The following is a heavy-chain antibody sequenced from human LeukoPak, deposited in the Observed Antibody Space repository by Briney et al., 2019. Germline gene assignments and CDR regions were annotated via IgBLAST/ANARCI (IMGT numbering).Heavy chain of an antibody. V-gene: IGHV4-34*01. D-gene: IGHD3-10*01. CDR1: GGSFSGYY. J-gene: IGHJ4*02. Sequence: SETLSLTCAVYGGSFSGYYWSWIRQPPGKGLEWIGEINHSGSTNYNPSLKSRVTISVDTSKNQFSLKLSSVTAADTAVYYCAKVAWRYYGSGSYYNYFDYWGQGTLVTVSS. CDR2: INHSGST. CDR3: AKVAWRYYGSGSYYNYFDY.